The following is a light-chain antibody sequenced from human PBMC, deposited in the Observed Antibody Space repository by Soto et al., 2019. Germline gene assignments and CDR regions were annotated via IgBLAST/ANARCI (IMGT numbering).Light chain of an antibody. Sequence: IPMTQSPSSLSASVGDRVTIPCQASQDIRKYLNWYQQKPGKAPKLLIYDASTLETGVPSRFSGSGSGTDFTFTISSLQPEDFATYYCQQYDILPIIFGQGTLLEIK. CDR3: QQYDILPII. CDR2: DAS. CDR1: QDIRKY. J-gene: IGKJ5*01. V-gene: IGKV1-33*01.